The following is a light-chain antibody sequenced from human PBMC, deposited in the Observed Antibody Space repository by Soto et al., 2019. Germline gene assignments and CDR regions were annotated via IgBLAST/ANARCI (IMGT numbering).Light chain of an antibody. Sequence: EIKINLSLSAVSGPIRDRVTINCRASQTISSWLAWYQQKPGKAPKLLIYKASTLKSGVPSRFSGSGSGTEFTLTISSLQPDDFATYYCQHYNCYSEAFGQGTNVDIK. CDR3: QHYNCYSEA. CDR1: QTISSW. CDR2: KAS. J-gene: IGKJ1*01. V-gene: IGKV1-5*03.